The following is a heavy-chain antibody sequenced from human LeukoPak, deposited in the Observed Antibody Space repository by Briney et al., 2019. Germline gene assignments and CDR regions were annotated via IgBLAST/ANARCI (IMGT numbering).Heavy chain of an antibody. CDR3: ARDTSVWLLFTPFDY. J-gene: IGHJ4*02. V-gene: IGHV3-48*01. D-gene: IGHD3-9*01. CDR1: GFTFSSYG. Sequence: PGGSLRLSCAASGFTFSSYGMTWVRQAPGKGLEWVSYISSSSSTIYYADSVKGRFTISRDNAKNSLYLQLNNLRAEDTAVYYCARDTSVWLLFTPFDYWGQGTLVTVSS. CDR2: ISSSSSTI.